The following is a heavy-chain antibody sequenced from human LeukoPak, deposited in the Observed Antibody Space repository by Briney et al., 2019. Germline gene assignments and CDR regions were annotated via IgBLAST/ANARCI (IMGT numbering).Heavy chain of an antibody. Sequence: SETLSLTCTVYGGSITSSSYYWAWIRQPPGKGLEWIGSLYYRGSAYFTPSLKSRVTISVDTSKNQFSLKLSSVTAADTAVYYCARLNWNHKADWGQGTLVTVSS. V-gene: IGHV4-39*01. D-gene: IGHD1-14*01. CDR2: LYYRGSA. CDR1: GGSITSSSYY. J-gene: IGHJ4*02. CDR3: ARLNWNHKAD.